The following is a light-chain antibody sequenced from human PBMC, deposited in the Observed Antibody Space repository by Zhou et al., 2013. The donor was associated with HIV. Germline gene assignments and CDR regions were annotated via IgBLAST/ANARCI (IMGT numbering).Light chain of an antibody. CDR3: QKYNSAPWT. Sequence: IQMTQSPSSLSASVGDRVTITCRASQDISNYLAWYQHKPGKVPKLLIYAASTLQPGVPSRFSGRRSGTDFILTISSLQPDDVSTYYCQKYNSAPWTFGQGTKVEIK. CDR2: AAS. V-gene: IGKV1-27*01. CDR1: QDISNY. J-gene: IGKJ1*01.